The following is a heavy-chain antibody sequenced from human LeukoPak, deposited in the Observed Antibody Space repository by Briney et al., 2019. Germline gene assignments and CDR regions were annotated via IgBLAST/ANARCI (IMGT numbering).Heavy chain of an antibody. CDR1: GFTFSSYW. D-gene: IGHD4-23*01. V-gene: IGHV3-74*01. CDR3: ARDLEIVITPGDDFDH. J-gene: IGHJ4*01. CDR2: INRDGSIT. Sequence: GGSLRLSCAASGFTFSSYWMHWVRQAPGKGLVWVSRINRDGSITSYADSVKGRFTISRDNAENTLYLQMNSLRAEDTAMYYCARDLEIVITPGDDFDHWGHGTLVTVSS.